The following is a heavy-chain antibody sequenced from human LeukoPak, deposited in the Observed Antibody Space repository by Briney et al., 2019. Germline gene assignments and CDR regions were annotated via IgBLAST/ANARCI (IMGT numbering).Heavy chain of an antibody. CDR2: INHSGST. V-gene: IGHV4-34*01. J-gene: IGHJ4*02. CDR1: GGSFSGYY. CDR3: ARDRHYYDSSGTFVY. D-gene: IGHD3-22*01. Sequence: SETLSLTCAVYGGSFSGYYWSWIRQPPGKGLEWIGEINHSGSTNYNPSLKSRVTISVDTSKNQFSLKLSSVTAAGTAVYYCARDRHYYDSSGTFVYWGQGTLVTVSS.